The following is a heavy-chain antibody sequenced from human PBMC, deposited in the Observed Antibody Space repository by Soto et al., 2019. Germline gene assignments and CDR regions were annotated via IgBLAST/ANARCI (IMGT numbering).Heavy chain of an antibody. J-gene: IGHJ3*02. D-gene: IGHD5-12*01. CDR1: GFTFSSYW. Sequence: GSLRLSCAASGFTFSSYWMHWVRQAPGKGLVWVSRINSDGSSTSYADSVKGRFTISRDNAKNTLYLQTNSLRAEDTAVYYCARVVSGYDFEIWGQGTMVTVSS. CDR2: INSDGSST. CDR3: ARVVSGYDFEI. V-gene: IGHV3-74*01.